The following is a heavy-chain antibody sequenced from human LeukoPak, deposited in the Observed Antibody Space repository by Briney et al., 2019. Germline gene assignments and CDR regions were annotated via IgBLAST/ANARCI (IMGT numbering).Heavy chain of an antibody. J-gene: IGHJ5*02. CDR1: GGSFSGYY. Sequence: SETLSLTCAGYGGSFSGYYWSWIRQPPGKGLEWIGEINHSGSTNYNPSLKSRVTISVDTSKNQFSLKVSSVTAADTAVYYCAREGYDFWTGTTNSFDPWGQGTLVTVSS. D-gene: IGHD3-3*01. CDR3: AREGYDFWTGTTNSFDP. CDR2: INHSGST. V-gene: IGHV4-34*01.